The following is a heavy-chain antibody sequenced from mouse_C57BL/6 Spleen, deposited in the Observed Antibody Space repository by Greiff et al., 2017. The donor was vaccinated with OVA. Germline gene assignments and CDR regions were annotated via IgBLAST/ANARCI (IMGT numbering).Heavy chain of an antibody. J-gene: IGHJ4*01. D-gene: IGHD1-1*01. Sequence: EVKLMESEGGLVQPGSSMKLSCTASGFTFSDYYMALVRQVPEKGLEWVANINYDGSSTYYLDSLKSRFIISRDNAKNILYLQMSSLKSEDTATYYCARDRDYYGSSYYAMDYWGQGTSVTVSS. CDR3: ARDRDYYGSSYYAMDY. CDR1: GFTFSDYY. V-gene: IGHV5-16*01. CDR2: INYDGSST.